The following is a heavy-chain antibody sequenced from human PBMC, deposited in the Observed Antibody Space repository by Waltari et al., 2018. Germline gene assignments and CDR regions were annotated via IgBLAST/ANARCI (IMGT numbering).Heavy chain of an antibody. CDR1: GGSISSSSYY. J-gene: IGHJ4*02. V-gene: IGHV4-39*01. CDR2: IYYSWRT. Sequence: QLQLQESGPGLVKPSETLSLTCTVSGGSISSSSYYWGWIRQPPGKGLEWIGSIYYSWRTDYSPSLKSRVTISGDTAKNQFSLKLSSVTAADTAVYYCAGTVTGTRGVYFDYWGQGTLVTVSS. D-gene: IGHD4-17*01. CDR3: AGTVTGTRGVYFDY.